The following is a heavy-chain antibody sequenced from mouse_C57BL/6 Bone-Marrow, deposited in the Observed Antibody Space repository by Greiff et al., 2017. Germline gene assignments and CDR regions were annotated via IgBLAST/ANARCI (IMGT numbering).Heavy chain of an antibody. V-gene: IGHV1-81*01. CDR3: AREVNYDGSYRRMGY. CDR2: IYPRNGNT. D-gene: IGHD1-1*01. CDR1: GYTFTSYG. J-gene: IGHJ4*01. Sequence: VQLQQSGAELARPGASVKLSCKASGYTFTSYGISWVKQRTGQGLEWIGEIYPRNGNTYYNEKFKGKATLTADKSSSTEYMELRSLTSEDSAVYFCAREVNYDGSYRRMGYWGQGTSVTVSS.